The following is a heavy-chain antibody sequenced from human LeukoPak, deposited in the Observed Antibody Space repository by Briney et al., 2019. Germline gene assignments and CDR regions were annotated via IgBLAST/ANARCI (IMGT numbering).Heavy chain of an antibody. CDR1: GGTFSSYA. V-gene: IGHV1-69*04. CDR2: IIPILGIA. D-gene: IGHD7-27*01. Sequence: GASVKVSFMASGGTFSSYAISWVRQAPGQGLEWMGRIIPILGIANYAQKFQGRVTITADKSTSTAYMELSSLRSEDTAVYYCARLTGRNDYWGQGTLVTVTS. CDR3: ARLTGRNDY. J-gene: IGHJ4*02.